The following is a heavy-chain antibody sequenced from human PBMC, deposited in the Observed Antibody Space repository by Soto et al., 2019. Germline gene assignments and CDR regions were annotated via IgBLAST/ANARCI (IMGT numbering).Heavy chain of an antibody. D-gene: IGHD5-12*01. CDR1: GGSISSGGYS. Sequence: QLQLQESGSGLVKPSQTLSLTCAVSGGSISSGGYSWSWIRQPPGKGLEWIGYIYHSGSTYYNPSRKSRVTIPVDRSKNQFSHKLSSVTAADTAVYYCAAGGGLPRYYWGQGTLVTVSS. CDR3: AAGGGLPRYY. CDR2: IYHSGST. V-gene: IGHV4-30-2*01. J-gene: IGHJ4*02.